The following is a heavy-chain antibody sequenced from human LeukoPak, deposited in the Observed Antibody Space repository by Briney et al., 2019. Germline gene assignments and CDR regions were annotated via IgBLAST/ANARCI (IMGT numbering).Heavy chain of an antibody. CDR1: GFTFSISW. CDR2: IDKHGSGK. J-gene: IGHJ4*02. CDR3: ARDAGWGYYDL. V-gene: IGHV3-7*01. Sequence: PGGSLRLSCVASGFTFSISWVTWVRQAPGKGLEWVANIDKHGSGKYYVDSVKGRFAISRDYASNSVFLQMNILRAEDTSVYYCARDAGWGYYDLWGQGTPVTVSS. D-gene: IGHD1-26*01.